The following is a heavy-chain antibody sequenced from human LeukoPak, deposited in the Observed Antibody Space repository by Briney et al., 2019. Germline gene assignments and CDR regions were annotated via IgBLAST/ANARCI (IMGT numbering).Heavy chain of an antibody. D-gene: IGHD5-24*01. J-gene: IGHJ4*02. V-gene: IGHV3-30*02. Sequence: GGSLRLSCAASGFTFSSYGMHWVRQAPGKGLEWVAFIRYDGSNKYYADSVKGRFTISRDNSKNTLYLQMNSLRAEDTAVYYCATSVEIATSFDYWGQATLDTVSS. CDR2: IRYDGSNK. CDR1: GFTFSSYG. CDR3: ATSVEIATSFDY.